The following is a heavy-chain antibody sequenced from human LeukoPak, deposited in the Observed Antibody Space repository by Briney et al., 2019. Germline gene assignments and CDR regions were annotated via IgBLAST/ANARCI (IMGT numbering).Heavy chain of an antibody. D-gene: IGHD1-26*01. Sequence: SETLSLTCAVYGGSFSRYYWSWISQPPGKGLEWIGEINHSGSTNYNPSLKSRVTISVDTSKNQFSLKLSSVTAADTAVYYCARGSGAYWGQGTLVTVSS. J-gene: IGHJ4*02. V-gene: IGHV4-34*01. CDR2: INHSGST. CDR1: GGSFSRYY. CDR3: ARGSGAY.